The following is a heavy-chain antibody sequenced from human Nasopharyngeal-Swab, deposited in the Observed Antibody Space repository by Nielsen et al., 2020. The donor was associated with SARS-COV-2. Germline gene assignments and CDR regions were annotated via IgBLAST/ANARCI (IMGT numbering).Heavy chain of an antibody. V-gene: IGHV3-74*01. CDR1: GFTFSTYW. Sequence: GESLKISCAASGFTFSTYWMHWFRQTPGKGLVWVSRITNDGGTTTYADSVKGRFTISRDNARNTLYLQMNSLRAEDTAVYYCARDKDGIGPASDYWGQELWSPSPQ. CDR2: ITNDGGTT. J-gene: IGHJ4*01. CDR3: ARDKDGIGPASDY. D-gene: IGHD1-1*01.